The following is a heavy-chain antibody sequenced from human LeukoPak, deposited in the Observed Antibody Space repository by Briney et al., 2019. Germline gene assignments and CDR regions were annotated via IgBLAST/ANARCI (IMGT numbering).Heavy chain of an antibody. CDR1: GGSISSYY. CDR3: ARVGAYGSGSYLAY. CDR2: IYYSGST. Sequence: SETLSLTCTVSGGSISSYYWSWIRQPPGKGLEWIGYIYYSGSTNYNPSLKSRVTISVDTSKNQFSLKLSSVTAADTAVYYCARVGAYGSGSYLAYWGQGTLVTVSS. D-gene: IGHD3-10*01. V-gene: IGHV4-59*01. J-gene: IGHJ4*02.